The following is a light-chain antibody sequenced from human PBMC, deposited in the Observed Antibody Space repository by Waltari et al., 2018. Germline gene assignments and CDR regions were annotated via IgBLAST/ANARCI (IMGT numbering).Light chain of an antibody. CDR2: ASS. CDR3: QQLYSYPIT. CDR1: QGISSY. Sequence: IQLTQSPSSLSASVGDRVTITSRASQGISSYLAWYQQKPGKAPKLLISASSTLQSGVPPRFSGSGSGTDFTLTISSLQPEDFATYYCQQLYSYPITFGGGTKVEIK. J-gene: IGKJ4*01. V-gene: IGKV1-9*01.